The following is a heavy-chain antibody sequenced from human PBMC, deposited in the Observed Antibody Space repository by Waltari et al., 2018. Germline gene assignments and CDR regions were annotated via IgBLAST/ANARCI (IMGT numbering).Heavy chain of an antibody. V-gene: IGHV1-69*04. CDR1: GGTFSSYA. CDR2: IITILGIA. Sequence: QVQLVQSGAEVKKPGSSVKVSCKASGGTFSSYAISWVRPAPGQGLEWMGRIITILGIANYAQKFQGRVTITADKSTSTAYMELSSLRSEDTAVYYCARDQGITIFGVVTWGQGTLVTVSS. CDR3: ARDQGITIFGVVT. D-gene: IGHD3-3*01. J-gene: IGHJ5*02.